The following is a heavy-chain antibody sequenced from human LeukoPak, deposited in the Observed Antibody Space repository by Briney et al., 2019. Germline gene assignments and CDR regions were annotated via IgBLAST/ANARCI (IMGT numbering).Heavy chain of an antibody. CDR2: IYYSGST. CDR1: GGSINRYY. J-gene: IGHJ4*02. Sequence: PSDTLSLTCTVSGGSINRYYWSWIRQPPGKGLEWIGYIYYSGSTNYNPSLKSRITISVDTSKNQFSLKLSSVTAADTAVYYCARHGVFSSSSGSDYWGQGTLVSVST. CDR3: ARHGVFSSSSGSDY. D-gene: IGHD6-6*01. V-gene: IGHV4-59*08.